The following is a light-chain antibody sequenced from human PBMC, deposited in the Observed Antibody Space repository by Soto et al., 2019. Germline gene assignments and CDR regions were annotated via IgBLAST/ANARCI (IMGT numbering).Light chain of an antibody. CDR3: QQFNIYPLT. J-gene: IGKJ4*01. CDR1: QSVSSS. CDR2: DAS. Sequence: DIQMTQSPSTLSAFVGDRVTITCRASQSVSSSLAWYQQKPGKAPKLLIYDASTLESGVPSRFSGSGYGTEFTLTINSLQPGDFATYYCQQFNIYPLTFGGGTKVEIK. V-gene: IGKV1-5*01.